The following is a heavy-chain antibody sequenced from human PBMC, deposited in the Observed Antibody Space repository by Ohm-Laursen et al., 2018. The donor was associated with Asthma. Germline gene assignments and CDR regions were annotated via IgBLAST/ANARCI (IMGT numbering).Heavy chain of an antibody. Sequence: SLRLSCAASGFTFSSHWMSWVRQAPGKGLEWVAVIWYDGSNKYYADSVKGRFTISRDNSKNTLYLQMNSLRAEDTAVYYCARSRWLQFNFDYWGQGTLVTVSS. D-gene: IGHD5-24*01. V-gene: IGHV3-33*08. J-gene: IGHJ4*02. CDR3: ARSRWLQFNFDY. CDR2: IWYDGSNK. CDR1: GFTFSSHW.